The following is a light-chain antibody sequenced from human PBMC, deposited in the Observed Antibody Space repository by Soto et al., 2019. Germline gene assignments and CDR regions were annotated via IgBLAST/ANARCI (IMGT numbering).Light chain of an antibody. Sequence: IVLTQSPGTLSLSPVEIARLCCSAIHSVSSSYLAWYQQKPGQAPRLIIHGASSRATGIPDRFSGSGSGTDFALTISRLDPEDFAVYSCQQYGSSPLTCGGGTKGDIK. CDR2: GAS. J-gene: IGKJ4*01. V-gene: IGKV3-20*01. CDR1: HSVSSSY. CDR3: QQYGSSPLT.